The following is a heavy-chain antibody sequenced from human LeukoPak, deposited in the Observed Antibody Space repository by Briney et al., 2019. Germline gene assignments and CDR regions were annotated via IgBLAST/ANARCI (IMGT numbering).Heavy chain of an antibody. CDR3: ARYYDSSGISDY. J-gene: IGHJ4*02. CDR1: GFTFSYYA. D-gene: IGHD3-22*01. V-gene: IGHV3-30-3*01. CDR2: ISYDGSNK. Sequence: GSLRLSCVASGFTFSYYAMHWVRQAPGKGLEWVAVISYDGSNKYYADSVKGRFTISRDNSKNTLHLQMNSLRAEDTAVYYCARYYDSSGISDYWGQGTLVTVSS.